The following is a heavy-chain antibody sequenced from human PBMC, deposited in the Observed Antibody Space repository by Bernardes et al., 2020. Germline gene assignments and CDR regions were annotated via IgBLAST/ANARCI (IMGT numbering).Heavy chain of an antibody. J-gene: IGHJ1*01. CDR3: ARGGGSDYFQH. CDR2: IYPGDSDT. D-gene: IGHD2-15*01. CDR1: GYSFSSYW. V-gene: IGHV5-51*01. Sequence: GEALTLSCKGSGYSFSSYWLGWVRQMPGTGLEWMGIIYPGDSDTRYSPSFQGQVTFSADKSISTAYLQWSSLKASDTAMYYCARGGGSDYFQHWGQGTLVTGSS.